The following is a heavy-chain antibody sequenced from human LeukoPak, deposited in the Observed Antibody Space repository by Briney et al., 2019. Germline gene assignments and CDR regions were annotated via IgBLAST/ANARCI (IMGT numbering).Heavy chain of an antibody. CDR1: GGSISSGGYS. D-gene: IGHD3-16*01. V-gene: IGHV4-30-2*01. Sequence: SEILSLTCAVSGGSISSGGYSWSWIRQPPGKGLGWIGYIYHSGSTYHNPSLKSRVTISVDRSKNQFSLKLSSVTAADTAVYYCARDDPGLGYFDYWGQGTLVTVSS. CDR3: ARDDPGLGYFDY. J-gene: IGHJ4*02. CDR2: IYHSGST.